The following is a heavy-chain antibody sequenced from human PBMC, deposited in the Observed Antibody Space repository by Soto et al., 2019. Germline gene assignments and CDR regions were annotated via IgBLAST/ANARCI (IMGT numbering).Heavy chain of an antibody. J-gene: IGHJ6*02. CDR3: ARVGTSYYYYGVDV. V-gene: IGHV1-46*01. Sequence: ASVKVSCQASGYTFTSFAMHWVRQAPGQRLEWMGIINASGGSTSYAQKFQGRVTMTRDTSTSTVYMELSSLRSEDTAVYYCARVGTSYYYYGVDVWGQGTTVTVSS. CDR1: GYTFTSFA. CDR2: INASGGST. D-gene: IGHD1-26*01.